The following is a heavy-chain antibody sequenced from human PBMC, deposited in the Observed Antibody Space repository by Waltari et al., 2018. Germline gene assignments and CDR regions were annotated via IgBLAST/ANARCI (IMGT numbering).Heavy chain of an antibody. Sequence: QVQLVESGGGVVQPGRSLRLSCAASGFTFSSYAMHWVRQPPGKGLEWVAVISYDGSNKYYADSVKGRFTISRDNSKNTLYLQMNSLRAEDTAVYYCARSHSSSWYVWGSYRDYWGQGTLVTVSS. V-gene: IGHV3-30-3*01. D-gene: IGHD3-16*02. CDR3: ARSHSSSWYVWGSYRDY. CDR1: GFTFSSYA. J-gene: IGHJ4*02. CDR2: ISYDGSNK.